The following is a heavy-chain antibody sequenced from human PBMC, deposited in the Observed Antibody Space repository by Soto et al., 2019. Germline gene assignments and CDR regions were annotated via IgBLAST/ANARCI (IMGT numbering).Heavy chain of an antibody. D-gene: IGHD6-13*01. CDR2: ISGSGGSA. CDR1: GFTFSSYA. V-gene: IGHV3-23*01. CDR3: AKDLSSSWYRFDY. J-gene: IGHJ4*02. Sequence: GGSLRLSCAASGFTFSSYAMGWVRQAPGKGLEWVSAISGSGGSAYYADSVKGRFTISRDNSKNTLYLQMNSLRAEDTAVYYCAKDLSSSWYRFDYWGQGTLVTVSS.